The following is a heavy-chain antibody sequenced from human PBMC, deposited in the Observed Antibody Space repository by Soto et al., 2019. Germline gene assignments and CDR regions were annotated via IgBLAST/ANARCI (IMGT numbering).Heavy chain of an antibody. CDR1: GGTFSSYA. J-gene: IGHJ4*02. Sequence: QVQLVQSGAEVKKPGSSVKVSSKATGGTFSSYAISWVRQAPGQGLEWMGGIIPIFGTANYAQKFQGRVRITADESTSTAYMELSSLRSEDTAVYYCARGERGYSYGEIDYWGQGTLVTVSS. V-gene: IGHV1-69*12. D-gene: IGHD5-18*01. CDR2: IIPIFGTA. CDR3: ARGERGYSYGEIDY.